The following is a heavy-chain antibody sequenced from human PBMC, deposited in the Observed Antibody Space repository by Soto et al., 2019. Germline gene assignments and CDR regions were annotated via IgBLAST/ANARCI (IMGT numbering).Heavy chain of an antibody. Sequence: VQLVESGGGVVQPGRSLRLSCAASGLTFSDYAMQWVRQAPGKGLEWVAVVSHDGGNTHYADSVKGRFTISRDSTKNKGDLEMTSLRAEDTDVYYFSRGGRQWLVTSDFNYWGQGALVTVSS. D-gene: IGHD6-19*01. V-gene: IGHV3-30*03. J-gene: IGHJ4*02. CDR3: SRGGRQWLVTSDFNY. CDR1: GLTFSDYA. CDR2: VSHDGGNT.